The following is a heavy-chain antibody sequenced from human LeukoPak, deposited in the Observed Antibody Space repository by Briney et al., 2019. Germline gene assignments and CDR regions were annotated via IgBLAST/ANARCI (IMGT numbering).Heavy chain of an antibody. V-gene: IGHV3-33*05. CDR2: ISYEGSTE. D-gene: IGHD1-20*01. Sequence: GGSLRLSCAASGFTFNSHAMHWVRQAPGKGLEWVAFISYEGSTEYYAESVKGRFTVSRDNSKNTLYLQVNSLRAEDTAVYYCARDLSRRYVWDYWGQGTLVSVSS. CDR1: GFTFNSHA. J-gene: IGHJ4*02. CDR3: ARDLSRRYVWDY.